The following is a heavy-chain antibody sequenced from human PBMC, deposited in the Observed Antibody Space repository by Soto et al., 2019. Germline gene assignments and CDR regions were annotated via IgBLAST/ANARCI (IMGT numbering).Heavy chain of an antibody. CDR1: VFTFSGYY. J-gene: IGHJ6*02. CDR3: TKDDGYNDSTYYHYFGMDV. CDR2: ISYDGSTE. Sequence: GSLRLSCAASVFTFSGYYMHWVRQAPGKGLEWVAVISYDGSTEYYADSVKGRFTISRDNSANRLFLQMNSLRPEDTAVYYCTKDDGYNDSTYYHYFGMDVWGQGTTVTVSS. V-gene: IGHV3-30*18. D-gene: IGHD5-12*01.